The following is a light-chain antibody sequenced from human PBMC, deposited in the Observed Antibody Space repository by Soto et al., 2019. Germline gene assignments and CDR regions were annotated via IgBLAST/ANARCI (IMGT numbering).Light chain of an antibody. CDR3: QLYGSSPWT. J-gene: IGKJ1*01. V-gene: IGKV3-20*01. CDR1: QSVSSSY. Sequence: EIVLTQSPGTLSLSPGERATLSCRASQSVSSSYLAWYQQKPGQGPRLLISGASSRATGIPDRFSGSGSGTDFTLTISRLEPEDFAVYYCQLYGSSPWTFGQGTKVEIK. CDR2: GAS.